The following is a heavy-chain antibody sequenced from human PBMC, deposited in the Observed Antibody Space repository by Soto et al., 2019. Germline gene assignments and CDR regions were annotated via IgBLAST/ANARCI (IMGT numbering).Heavy chain of an antibody. CDR1: GGSFSAYY. V-gene: IGHV4-34*01. CDR2: INHSGST. CDR3: ARGGGSAGVDY. J-gene: IGHJ4*02. D-gene: IGHD5-12*01. Sequence: QVQLQQWGAGLLKPSETLSLTCAVYGGSFSAYYWSWIRQPPGKGLEWIGEINHSGSTNYNPSLKSRVTISVDRSKNQFCLKLSSVTAADTAAYYCARGGGSAGVDYWGQGTLVTVSS.